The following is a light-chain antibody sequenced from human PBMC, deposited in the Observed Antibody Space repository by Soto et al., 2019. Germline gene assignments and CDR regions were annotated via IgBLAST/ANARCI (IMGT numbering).Light chain of an antibody. CDR1: QGISSSY. V-gene: IGKV3-20*01. CDR3: QHYGTSPRT. CDR2: GAS. Sequence: EVVLTQSPGTLSLSPGERATLSCRASQGISSSYLAWYQEKPGQAPRLLIYGASSRATGIPDRFSGSGSGTDFTLTISILEPEDFAVYYCQHYGTSPRTFGQGTKVEIK. J-gene: IGKJ1*01.